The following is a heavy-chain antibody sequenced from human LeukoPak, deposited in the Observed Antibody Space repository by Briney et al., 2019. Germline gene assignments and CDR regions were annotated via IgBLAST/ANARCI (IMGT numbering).Heavy chain of an antibody. J-gene: IGHJ5*02. CDR3: ARDPRWLTPDCTSTSCYENYFDP. CDR1: GYSISSGYQ. D-gene: IGHD2-2*01. Sequence: SETLSLTCAVSGYSISSGYQWAWIRQSPGKGLEWIGSIFHSGSAHYNPSLKSRVTISVGMSNNQFSLKMYSVTAADTAVYYCARDPRWLTPDCTSTSCYENYFDPWGQGTLVTVSS. CDR2: IFHSGSA. V-gene: IGHV4-38-2*02.